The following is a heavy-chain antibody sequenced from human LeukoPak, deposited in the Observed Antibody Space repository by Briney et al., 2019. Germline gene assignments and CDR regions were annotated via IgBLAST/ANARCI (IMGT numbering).Heavy chain of an antibody. CDR2: IYSGGST. J-gene: IGHJ4*02. CDR1: GFTVSSNY. D-gene: IGHD6-19*01. Sequence: GGSLRLSCAASGFTVSSNYMSWVRQAPGKGLEWVSVIYSGGSTYYADSVKGRFTISRDSSKNTLYLQMNSLRAEDTAVYYCARDGTSSGWFDYWGQGTLVTVSS. V-gene: IGHV3-53*01. CDR3: ARDGTSSGWFDY.